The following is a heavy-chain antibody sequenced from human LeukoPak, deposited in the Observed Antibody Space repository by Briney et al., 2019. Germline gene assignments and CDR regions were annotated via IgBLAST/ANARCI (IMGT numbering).Heavy chain of an antibody. CDR2: IYHSGST. J-gene: IGHJ4*02. V-gene: IGHV4-30-2*01. D-gene: IGHD3-9*01. CDR1: GGSISSGGYS. Sequence: SQTLSLTCAVSGGSISSGGYSWSWIRQPPGKGLEWIGYIYHSGSTYYNPSLKSRVTISVDKSKNQFSLKLSYVTAADTAVYYCARVDILTGYYSVFDYWGQGTLVTVSS. CDR3: ARVDILTGYYSVFDY.